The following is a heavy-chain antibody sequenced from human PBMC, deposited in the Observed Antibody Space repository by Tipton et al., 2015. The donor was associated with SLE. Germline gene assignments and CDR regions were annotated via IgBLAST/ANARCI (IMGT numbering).Heavy chain of an antibody. J-gene: IGHJ5*02. CDR3: ARGLGSDIVVRFDP. V-gene: IGHV4-34*01. CDR2: INHSGST. Sequence: TLSLTCAVYGGSFSGYYWGWIRQPPGKGLEWIGEINHSGSTNYNPSLKSRVTISVVTSKNQFSLKLSSVTAVDTAVYYCARGLGSDIVVRFDPWGQGTLVTVSS. CDR1: GGSFSGYY. D-gene: IGHD2-15*01.